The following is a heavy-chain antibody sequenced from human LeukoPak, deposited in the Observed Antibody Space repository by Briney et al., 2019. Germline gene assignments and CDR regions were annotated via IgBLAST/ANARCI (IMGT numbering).Heavy chain of an antibody. D-gene: IGHD3-10*01. CDR3: ATGGSGSYYFDY. J-gene: IGHJ4*02. CDR1: GYTLTELS. Sequence: ASVKVSCKVSGYTLTELSMHWVRQAPGKGLEWMGGFDPEDGETIYAQKFQGRVTMTEDTSTDTAYMELSSLRSEDTAVYYCATGGSGSYYFDYRGQGTLVTVSS. V-gene: IGHV1-24*01. CDR2: FDPEDGET.